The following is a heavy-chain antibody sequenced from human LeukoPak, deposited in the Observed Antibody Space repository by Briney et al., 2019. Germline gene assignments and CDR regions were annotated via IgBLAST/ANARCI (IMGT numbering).Heavy chain of an antibody. V-gene: IGHV4-39*01. CDR3: ARLDYYYGSGSLVD. J-gene: IGHJ4*02. D-gene: IGHD3-10*01. Sequence: PSETLSLTCAVSGGSISSNSYYWGWIRQPPGKGLEWIGSIYYSGSTYYNPSLKSRVTISVDTSKNQFSLKLSSVTAADTAVYYCARLDYYYGSGSLVDWGQGTLVTVSS. CDR2: IYYSGST. CDR1: GGSISSNSYY.